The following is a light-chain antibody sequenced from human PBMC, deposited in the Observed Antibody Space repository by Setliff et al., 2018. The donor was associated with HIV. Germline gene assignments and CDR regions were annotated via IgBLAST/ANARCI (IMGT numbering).Light chain of an antibody. Sequence: QSVLTQPASVSGSPGQSITISCTGSSSDVGSYNFVSWYQQHPGKAPKLMIYQVNKRPSGVSNRFSGSKSGNTASLTISGPQAEDETDYYCCSYAGTNTYVFGTGTKGTV. CDR1: SSDVGSYNF. CDR2: QVN. J-gene: IGLJ1*01. CDR3: CSYAGTNTYV. V-gene: IGLV2-23*02.